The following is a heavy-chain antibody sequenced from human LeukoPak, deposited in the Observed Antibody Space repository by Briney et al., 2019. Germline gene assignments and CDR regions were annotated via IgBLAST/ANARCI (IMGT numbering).Heavy chain of an antibody. V-gene: IGHV3-30-3*01. D-gene: IGHD3-22*01. CDR3: ARNKHDSSGKIFDY. J-gene: IGHJ4*02. CDR2: ISYDGSEK. Sequence: GRSLRLSCAASGFTFSSYAIHWVRQAPGKGLEWVIVISYDGSEKYYSDSVRGRFTISRDNSKNTLYLQMNSLRAEDTAIYYCARNKHDSSGKIFDYWGQGTLVTVSS. CDR1: GFTFSSYA.